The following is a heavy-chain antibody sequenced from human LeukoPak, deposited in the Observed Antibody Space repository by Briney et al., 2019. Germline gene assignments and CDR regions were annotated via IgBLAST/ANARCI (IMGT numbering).Heavy chain of an antibody. CDR3: AKDPGGYSYGEFDY. Sequence: PGRSLRLSCAASRFTFSSYSMNWVRQAPGKGLEWVSYISSSSSTIYYADSVKGRFTISRDNAKNSLYLQMNSLRAEDTAVYYCAKDPGGYSYGEFDYWGQGTLVTVSS. D-gene: IGHD5-18*01. J-gene: IGHJ4*02. V-gene: IGHV3-48*01. CDR1: RFTFSSYS. CDR2: ISSSSSTI.